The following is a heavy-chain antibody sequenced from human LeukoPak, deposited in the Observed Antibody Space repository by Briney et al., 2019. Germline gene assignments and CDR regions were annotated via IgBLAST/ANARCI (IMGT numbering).Heavy chain of an antibody. CDR3: ARGLFETATIELGNPIDY. J-gene: IGHJ4*02. Sequence: GASVKVSCKASGYTFTSYAMNWVRQAPGQGLEWMGWINTNTGNPTYAQGFTGRFVFSLDTSVSTAYLQISSLKAEDTAVYYCARGLFETATIELGNPIDYWGQGTLVTVSS. D-gene: IGHD5-24*01. CDR1: GYTFTSYA. CDR2: INTNTGNP. V-gene: IGHV7-4-1*02.